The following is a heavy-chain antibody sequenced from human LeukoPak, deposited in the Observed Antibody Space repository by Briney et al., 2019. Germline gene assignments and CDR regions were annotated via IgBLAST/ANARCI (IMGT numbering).Heavy chain of an antibody. CDR3: ARDGPRLQEIY. V-gene: IGHV3-7*01. Sequence: GGSLRLSCAASGFTFSSYWMSWVRQAPGKGLEWVANIKEDGSEKDYVDSVKGRFTISRDNTRNSLYLQMNSLRVEDAAVYYCARDGPRLQEIYWGQGTLVTVSP. CDR2: IKEDGSEK. CDR1: GFTFSSYW. D-gene: IGHD5-24*01. J-gene: IGHJ4*02.